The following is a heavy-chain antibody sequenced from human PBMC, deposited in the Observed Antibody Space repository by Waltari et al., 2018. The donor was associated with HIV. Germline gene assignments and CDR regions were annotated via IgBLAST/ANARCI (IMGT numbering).Heavy chain of an antibody. J-gene: IGHJ2*01. CDR2: IWYDGSKK. CDR1: GFTFSSYG. CDR3: ARDVDQHPDWYFDL. Sequence: QVQLVESGGGVVQPGRSLRLSCAASGFTFSSYGMHWVRQAPGKGLEWVAFIWYDGSKKYYADSVKGRFTISRDNSKNTLYLQMNSLRAEDTAVYSCARDVDQHPDWYFDLWGRGTLVTVSS. V-gene: IGHV3-33*01.